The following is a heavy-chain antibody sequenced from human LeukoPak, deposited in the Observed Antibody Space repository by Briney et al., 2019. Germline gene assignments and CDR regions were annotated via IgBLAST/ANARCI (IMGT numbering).Heavy chain of an antibody. CDR1: GYSFTSYW. V-gene: IGHV5-51*01. J-gene: IGHJ4*02. D-gene: IGHD3-22*01. Sequence: GASLKISCKGSGYSFTSYWIGWVRQMPGKGLEWMGIIYPGDSDTRYSPSFQGQVTISADKSISTAYLQWSSLKASDTAMYYCARHSDYYDSSGYQDYWGQGTLVTVSS. CDR3: ARHSDYYDSSGYQDY. CDR2: IYPGDSDT.